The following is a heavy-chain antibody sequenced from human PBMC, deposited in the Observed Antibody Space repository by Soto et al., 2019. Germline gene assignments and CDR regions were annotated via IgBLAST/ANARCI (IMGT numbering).Heavy chain of an antibody. J-gene: IGHJ4*02. V-gene: IGHV1-3*01. CDR2: INAGNVNT. Sequence: GASVKVSCKASGFTFNSYAMHWVRQAPGQRLEWMGWINAGNVNTKYSEKFEARVTITRDTSASTAYMELSSLRSQDTAVYYCARGSHSGVLDYWGQGTLVTVSS. D-gene: IGHD6-19*01. CDR1: GFTFNSYA. CDR3: ARGSHSGVLDY.